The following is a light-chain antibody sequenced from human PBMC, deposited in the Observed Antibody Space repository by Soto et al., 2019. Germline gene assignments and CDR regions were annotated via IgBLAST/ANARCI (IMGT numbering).Light chain of an antibody. CDR1: SSDVGGYDY. V-gene: IGLV2-14*03. CDR3: NSYRSSSIRYV. J-gene: IGLJ1*01. CDR2: DVN. Sequence: QPVLTQPASVSGSPGQSITISCTGTSSDVGGYDYVSWYQQHPGEAPKLIIYDVNNRPSGVSNRFSGSKSGNTASLTISGLQTEDEADYYCNSYRSSSIRYVFGTGTKLTVL.